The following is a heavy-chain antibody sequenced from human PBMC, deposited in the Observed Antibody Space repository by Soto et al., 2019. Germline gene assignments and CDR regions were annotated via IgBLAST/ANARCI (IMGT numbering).Heavy chain of an antibody. D-gene: IGHD3-22*01. CDR1: GFTFTSSA. V-gene: IGHV1-58*01. J-gene: IGHJ4*02. Sequence: SVKVSCKASGFTFTSSAVQWVRQARGQRLEWIGWIVVGSGNTNYAQKFQERVTITRDMSTSTAYMELSGLRSEDTAVYYCAADPTYYYDSSGYGGYWGQGTLVTVSS. CDR3: AADPTYYYDSSGYGGY. CDR2: IVVGSGNT.